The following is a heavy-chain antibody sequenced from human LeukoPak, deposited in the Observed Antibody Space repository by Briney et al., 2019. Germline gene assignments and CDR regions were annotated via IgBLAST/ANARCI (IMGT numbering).Heavy chain of an antibody. D-gene: IGHD2-2*01. Sequence: ASVKVSCKASGYTFTSYDINWVRQATGQGLEWMGWINAGNGNTKYSQKFQGRVTITRDTSASTAYMELSSLRSEDTAVYYCARNPTPSRYCSSTSCSSYFDYWGQGTLVTVSS. CDR2: INAGNGNT. V-gene: IGHV1-3*01. J-gene: IGHJ4*02. CDR3: ARNPTPSRYCSSTSCSSYFDY. CDR1: GYTFTSYD.